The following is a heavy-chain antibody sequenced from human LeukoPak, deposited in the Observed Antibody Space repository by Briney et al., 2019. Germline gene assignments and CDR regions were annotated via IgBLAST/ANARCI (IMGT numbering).Heavy chain of an antibody. CDR1: GFTFSSYS. CDR3: ERERGVYSKPREN. J-gene: IGHJ4*02. V-gene: IGHV3-21*04. CDR2: SSSSSYI. D-gene: IGHD3-10*01. Sequence: PGGSLRLSCAASGFTFSSYSMNWVRQAPGKGLEWVSSSSSSSYIYYADSVKGRFTISRDNAKNSLYLQMNSLRGEDTAVYYCERERGVYSKPRENWGQETLVTVS.